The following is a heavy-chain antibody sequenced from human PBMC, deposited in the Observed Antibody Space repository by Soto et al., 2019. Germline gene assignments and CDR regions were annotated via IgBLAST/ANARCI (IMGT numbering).Heavy chain of an antibody. CDR1: GGTFSSYA. V-gene: IGHV1-69*12. J-gene: IGHJ5*02. CDR2: IIPIFGTA. Sequence: QVKLVQSGAEVKKPGSSVKVSCKASGGTFSSYAISWVRQAPGQGLEWMGGIIPIFGTANYAQKFQGRVTITADEATGRGCRELSGLGSEDTAGYYCARVPPRQWGRRRNWFDPWGQGTLVTVSS. D-gene: IGHD7-27*01. CDR3: ARVPPRQWGRRRNWFDP.